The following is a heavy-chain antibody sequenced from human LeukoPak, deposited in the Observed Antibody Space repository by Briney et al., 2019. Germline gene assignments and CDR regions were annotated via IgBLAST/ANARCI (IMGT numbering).Heavy chain of an antibody. J-gene: IGHJ4*02. D-gene: IGHD6-19*01. V-gene: IGHV1-69*05. CDR3: ARASSGWYPTKPPGY. CDR1: GGTFSSYA. CDR2: IIPIFGTA. Sequence: SVKVSCKASGGTFSSYAISWVRQAPGQGLEWMGGIIPIFGTANYAQKFQGRVTMTRNTSISTAYMELSSLRSEDTAVYYCARASSGWYPTKPPGYWGQGTLVTVSS.